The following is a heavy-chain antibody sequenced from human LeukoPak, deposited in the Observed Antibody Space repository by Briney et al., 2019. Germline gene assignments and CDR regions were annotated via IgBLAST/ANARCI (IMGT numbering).Heavy chain of an antibody. CDR3: ARQGYSSSWAKYYYYMDV. CDR1: GFTFNSYE. J-gene: IGHJ6*03. D-gene: IGHD6-13*01. V-gene: IGHV3-48*03. CDR2: ISSSGSTR. Sequence: GGSLRLSCAASGFTFNSYEMNWVRQAPGKGLEWVSYISSSGSTRYYADSVQGRFTLSRDNAKSSLSLQMNSLRAEDTAVYYCARQGYSSSWAKYYYYMDVWGKGTTVTVSS.